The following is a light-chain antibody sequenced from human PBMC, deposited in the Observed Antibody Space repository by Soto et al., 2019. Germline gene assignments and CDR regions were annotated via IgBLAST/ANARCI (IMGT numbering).Light chain of an antibody. CDR1: QTVTSSY. Sequence: VLTQSPGSLSLSPGERATVSCRASQTVTSSYLACYQQRPGRAPQLLIYDAVKRATGISERFSGSESGRDYTLTISRLDPEDSAVYYCQQYGDSITFGGGTKGEIK. J-gene: IGKJ4*01. CDR3: QQYGDSIT. V-gene: IGKV3-20*01. CDR2: DAV.